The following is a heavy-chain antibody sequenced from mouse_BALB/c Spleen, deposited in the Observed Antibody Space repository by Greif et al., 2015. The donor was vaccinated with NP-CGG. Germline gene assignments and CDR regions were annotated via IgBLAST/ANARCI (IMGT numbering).Heavy chain of an antibody. D-gene: IGHD2-2*01. CDR3: AIPVYYGYDGRGYYAMDY. CDR2: INPYNDGT. V-gene: IGHV1-14*01. Sequence: VQLKESGPELVKPGASVKMSCKASGYTFTSYVMHWVKQKPGQGLEWIGYINPYNDGTKYNEKFKGKATLTSDKSSSTAYMDLSRLTSEDSAVYYCAIPVYYGYDGRGYYAMDYGGQGTSVTVSS. J-gene: IGHJ4*01. CDR1: GYTFTSYV.